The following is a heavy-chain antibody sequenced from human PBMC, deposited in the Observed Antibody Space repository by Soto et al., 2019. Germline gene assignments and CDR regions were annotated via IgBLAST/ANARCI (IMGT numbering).Heavy chain of an antibody. CDR3: ARLNLKHYYYYYGMDV. J-gene: IGHJ6*02. CDR2: IYYSGST. CDR1: GGSVSSGSYY. V-gene: IGHV4-61*01. Sequence: SETLSLTCTVSGGSVSSGSYYWSWIRQPPGKGLEWIGYIYYSGSTNYNPSLKSRVTISVDTSKNQFSLKLSSVTAADTAVYYCARLNLKHYYYYYGMDVWGQGTTVTVSS.